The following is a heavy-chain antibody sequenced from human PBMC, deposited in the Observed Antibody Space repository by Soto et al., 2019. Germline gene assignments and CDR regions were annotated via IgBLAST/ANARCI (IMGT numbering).Heavy chain of an antibody. CDR1: GGSISSGGYY. CDR3: ARGYSNGYLGNWFDP. J-gene: IGHJ5*02. V-gene: IGHV4-31*03. CDR2: IYYSGIT. D-gene: IGHD3-22*01. Sequence: SSETLSLTCTVSGGSISSGGYYWSWIRQHPGKGLEWIGYIYYSGITYYNPSLQSRITISADTSKNQFSLKLNSVSAADTAVYYCARGYSNGYLGNWFDPWGQGTLVTVSS.